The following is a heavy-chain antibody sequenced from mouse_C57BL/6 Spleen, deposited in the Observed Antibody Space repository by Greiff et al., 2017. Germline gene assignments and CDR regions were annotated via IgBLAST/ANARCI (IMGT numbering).Heavy chain of an antibody. CDR3: ASYYYGSTYAMDY. V-gene: IGHV1-53*01. CDR2: INPSNGGT. J-gene: IGHJ4*01. D-gene: IGHD1-1*01. CDR1: GYTFTSYW. Sequence: VQLQQPGTELVKPGASVKLSCKASGYTFTSYWMHWVKQRPGQGLAWIGNINPSNGGTNYNEKFKSKATLTVDKSSSTAYMQLSSLTSEDSAVYYCASYYYGSTYAMDYWGQGTSVTVSS.